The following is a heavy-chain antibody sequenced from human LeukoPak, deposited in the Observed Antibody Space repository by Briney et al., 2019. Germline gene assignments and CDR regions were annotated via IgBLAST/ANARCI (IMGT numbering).Heavy chain of an antibody. V-gene: IGHV3-53*01. CDR2: IYSGGST. CDR3: ASRKHYYDSSGYLGDY. CDR1: GFTVSSNY. J-gene: IGHJ4*02. D-gene: IGHD3-22*01. Sequence: PGGSLRLSCAASGFTVSSNYMSWVRQAPGKGLEWVSVIYSGGSTYYADSVKGRFTISRDNSKNTLYLQMNGLRAEDTAVYYCASRKHYYDSSGYLGDYWGQGTLVIVSS.